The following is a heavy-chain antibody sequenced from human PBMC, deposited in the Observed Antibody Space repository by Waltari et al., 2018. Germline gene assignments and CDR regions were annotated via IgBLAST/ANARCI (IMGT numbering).Heavy chain of an antibody. D-gene: IGHD6-19*01. CDR3: ARDRRLYSSGPPDAFDI. J-gene: IGHJ3*02. Sequence: QVQLVQSGAEVKKPGASVKVSCKASGYTFTGHYMHWVRQAPGQGLEWMGWINPNSGGTNYAQKFQGWVTMTRDTSISTAYMELSRLRSDDTAVYYCARDRRLYSSGPPDAFDIWGQGTMVTVSS. CDR1: GYTFTGHY. CDR2: INPNSGGT. V-gene: IGHV1-2*04.